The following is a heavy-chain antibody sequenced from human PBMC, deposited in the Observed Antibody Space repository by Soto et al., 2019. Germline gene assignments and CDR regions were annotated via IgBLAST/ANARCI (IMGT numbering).Heavy chain of an antibody. Sequence: GESLKISCKGSGYSFTSYWIGWVRQMPGKGLEWMGIIYPGDSDTRYSPSFQGQVTISADKSISTAYLQWSSLKASDTAMYYCARRRRSGYDSLYYSGMDVWGQGTTVTVSS. CDR3: ARRRRSGYDSLYYSGMDV. V-gene: IGHV5-51*01. CDR1: GYSFTSYW. J-gene: IGHJ6*02. D-gene: IGHD5-12*01. CDR2: IYPGDSDT.